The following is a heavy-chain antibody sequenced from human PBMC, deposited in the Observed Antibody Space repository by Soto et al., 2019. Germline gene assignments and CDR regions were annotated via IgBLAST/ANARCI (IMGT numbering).Heavy chain of an antibody. CDR1: GVSISGSTYY. D-gene: IGHD3-3*01. CDR3: ARQLFWSGYFEGSGFDY. CDR2: IYYSGET. J-gene: IGHJ4*02. V-gene: IGHV4-39*01. Sequence: SETLSLTCTVSGVSISGSTYYWGWVRQPPGKGLEWIGSIYYSGETFYNPSLKSRVTISVDTSKNQFSLKLSSVPAADTSVYYCARQLFWSGYFEGSGFDYWGQGTLVTVSS.